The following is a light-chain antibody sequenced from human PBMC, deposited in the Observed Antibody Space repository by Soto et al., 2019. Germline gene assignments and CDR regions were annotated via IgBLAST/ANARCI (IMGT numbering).Light chain of an antibody. Sequence: QSALTQPASVSGSPGQSITISCTGTSSDVGGYNYVSWYQQHPGKAPKLMIYEVSNRPSGVSNRFSGSKSGNTASLTISGVQAEDEADYYCSSYTGGSTRVFGGGTKLTVL. CDR1: SSDVGGYNY. V-gene: IGLV2-14*01. CDR3: SSYTGGSTRV. J-gene: IGLJ3*02. CDR2: EVS.